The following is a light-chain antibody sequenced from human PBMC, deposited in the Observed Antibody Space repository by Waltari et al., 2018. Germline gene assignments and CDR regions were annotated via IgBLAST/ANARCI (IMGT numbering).Light chain of an antibody. J-gene: IGKJ5*01. V-gene: IGKV1-39*01. CDR2: SAS. CDR3: QQGYSRVT. CDR1: QNIRNY. Sequence: DIQVTQSPSSLSASVGVRVTITCRTIQNIRNYLNWYQQKPGKAPKLLIYSASSLHSDVPSRFSGSGSGADFTLTISSLQPEDYGTYYCQQGYSRVTFGQGTRLEIK.